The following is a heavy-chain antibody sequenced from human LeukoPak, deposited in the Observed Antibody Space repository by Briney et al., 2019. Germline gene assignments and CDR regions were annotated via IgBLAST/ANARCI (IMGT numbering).Heavy chain of an antibody. D-gene: IGHD6-13*01. Sequence: ASVKVSCKASGYTFTGYYMHWVRQAPGQGLEWMGWINPNSGGTNYAQKFQGRVIMTRDTSISTAYMELSRLRSDDTAVYYCARPLRSSWYEVDNWFDPWGQGTLVTVSS. CDR3: ARPLRSSWYEVDNWFDP. CDR1: GYTFTGYY. V-gene: IGHV1-2*02. J-gene: IGHJ5*02. CDR2: INPNSGGT.